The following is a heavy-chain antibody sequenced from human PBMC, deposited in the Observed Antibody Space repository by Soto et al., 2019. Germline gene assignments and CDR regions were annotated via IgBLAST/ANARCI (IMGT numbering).Heavy chain of an antibody. J-gene: IGHJ4*02. CDR2: IYYSGST. D-gene: IGHD1-26*01. V-gene: IGHV4-59*01. Sequence: SETLSLTCTVSGGSISSYYWSWIRQPPGKGLEWIGYIYYSGSTNYNPSLKSRVTISVDTSTNQLSLKLSSVTAADTAVYYCARLGALSTSGSYGYFDYWGQGTLVTVSS. CDR1: GGSISSYY. CDR3: ARLGALSTSGSYGYFDY.